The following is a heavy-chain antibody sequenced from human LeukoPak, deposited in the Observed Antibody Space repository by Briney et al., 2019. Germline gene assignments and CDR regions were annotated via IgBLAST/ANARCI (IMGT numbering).Heavy chain of an antibody. J-gene: IGHJ5*02. V-gene: IGHV1-24*01. D-gene: IGHD3-9*01. CDR1: GYTLTELS. Sequence: ASVKVSCKVSGYTLTELSMHWVRQAPGKGLEWMGGFDPEDGETIYAQKFQGRVTMTEDTSTDTAYMELSSLRSEDTAVYYCATVTVLRYFDWSHIAFDPWGRGTLVTVSS. CDR3: ATVTVLRYFDWSHIAFDP. CDR2: FDPEDGET.